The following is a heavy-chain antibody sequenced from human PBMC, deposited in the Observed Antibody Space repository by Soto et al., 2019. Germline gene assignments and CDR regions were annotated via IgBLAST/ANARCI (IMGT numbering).Heavy chain of an antibody. CDR3: ARGFGGTIADAGR. V-gene: IGHV4-59*01. D-gene: IGHD6-13*01. J-gene: IGHJ1*01. Sequence: ASAALSLTCTGSGGSIIRYYWSWIRQPPGKGLEWIGYIYYSGSTNYNPSLKSRVTISVDTSKNQFSLKLSSVTAADTAVYYCARGFGGTIADAGRWWQGALVTVSS. CDR2: IYYSGST. CDR1: GGSIIRYY.